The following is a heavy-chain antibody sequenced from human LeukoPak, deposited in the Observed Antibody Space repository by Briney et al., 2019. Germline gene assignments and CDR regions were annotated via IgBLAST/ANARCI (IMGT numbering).Heavy chain of an antibody. CDR1: GFTFRSYW. V-gene: IGHV3-7*01. CDR3: ARGRWLQYIFDY. J-gene: IGHJ4*02. D-gene: IGHD5-24*01. Sequence: GGSLRLSCAASGFTFRSYWMSWVRQAPGKGLEWVANIKQDGSEKYYVDSVKGRFTISRDNAKNSLYLQMNSLRAEDTAVYYCARGRWLQYIFDYWGQGTLVTVSS. CDR2: IKQDGSEK.